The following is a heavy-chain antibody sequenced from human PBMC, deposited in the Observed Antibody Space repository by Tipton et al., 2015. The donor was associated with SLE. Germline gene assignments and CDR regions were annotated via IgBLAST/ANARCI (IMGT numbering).Heavy chain of an antibody. D-gene: IGHD2/OR15-2a*01. V-gene: IGHV4-59*11. CDR3: ASFFFRESYLAT. Sequence: TLSLTCTVSGGSISSHYWSWIRQAPGKGLQWMGYIYYSGNTNYNPSLKSRLTMSIDTSTNQFSLRLTSVTAADTAVYYCASFFFRESYLATWGQGTLVTVSS. J-gene: IGHJ5*02. CDR2: IYYSGNT. CDR1: GGSISSHY.